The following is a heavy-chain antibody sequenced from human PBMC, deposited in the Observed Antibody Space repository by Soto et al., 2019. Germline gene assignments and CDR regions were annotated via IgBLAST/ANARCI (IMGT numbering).Heavy chain of an antibody. V-gene: IGHV1-8*01. CDR3: ARLSSGSYYNAYYYGMDV. CDR2: MNPNSGNT. D-gene: IGHD3-10*01. Sequence: ASVKVSCKASGYTFTSYDINWVRQATGQGLEWMEWMNPNSGNTGYAQKFQGRVTMTRNTSISTAYMELSSLRSEDTAVYYCARLSSGSYYNAYYYGMDVWGQGTTVTVSS. CDR1: GYTFTSYD. J-gene: IGHJ6*02.